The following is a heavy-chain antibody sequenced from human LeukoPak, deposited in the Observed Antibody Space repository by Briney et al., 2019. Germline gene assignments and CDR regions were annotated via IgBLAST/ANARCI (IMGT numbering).Heavy chain of an antibody. Sequence: SSETLSLTCTVSGGSINSYYWSWIRQPPGKGLEWIGYIYNSETINYNPSLTSRVTISLDTSKNQVSLKLTSVTAADTAVYYCVRVGGASSILSAFDIWGQGTMVTVSS. CDR1: GGSINSYY. D-gene: IGHD6-6*01. J-gene: IGHJ3*02. CDR3: VRVGGASSILSAFDI. CDR2: IYNSETI. V-gene: IGHV4-59*01.